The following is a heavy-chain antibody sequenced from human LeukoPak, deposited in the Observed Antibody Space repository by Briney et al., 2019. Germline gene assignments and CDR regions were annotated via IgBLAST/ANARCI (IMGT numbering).Heavy chain of an antibody. CDR1: GFTFSGYA. V-gene: IGHV3-74*01. D-gene: IGHD3-3*01. CDR2: ITPDGAST. CDR3: ARGAFGVYAFDI. J-gene: IGHJ3*02. Sequence: GGSLRLSCAASGFTFSGYAMSWVRQAPGKGLVWVSRITPDGASTTYADSVRGRFTISRDNAKNTLYVQMNSLRAEDTAVYYCARGAFGVYAFDIWGQGTMVTVSS.